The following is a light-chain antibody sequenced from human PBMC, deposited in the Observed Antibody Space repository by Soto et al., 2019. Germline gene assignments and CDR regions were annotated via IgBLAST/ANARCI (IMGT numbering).Light chain of an antibody. CDR1: SSDVGGYNY. V-gene: IGLV2-8*01. CDR3: SSYAGTHVV. Sequence: QSVLTQPPSASGSPGQSVTISCTGTSSDVGGYNYVSWYRQHPGKAPNLMIYEVSKRPSGVPDRFSGSKSGNTAALTVSGVQAEDEDAYYYSSYAGTHVVFGGGTKLTVL. CDR2: EVS. J-gene: IGLJ2*01.